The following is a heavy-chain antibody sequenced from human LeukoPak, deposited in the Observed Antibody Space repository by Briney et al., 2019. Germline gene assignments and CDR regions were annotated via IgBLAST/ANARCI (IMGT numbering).Heavy chain of an antibody. J-gene: IGHJ4*02. Sequence: GGSLRLSCAASGFTFSGSAMHWVRQASGKGLEWVGRIRSKANSYATAYAASVKGGFTISRDDSKNTAYLQMNSLKTEDTAVYYCTRQIGSTGSNEGYWGQGTLVTVSS. CDR1: GFTFSGSA. CDR2: IRSKANSYAT. D-gene: IGHD1-7*01. CDR3: TRQIGSTGSNEGY. V-gene: IGHV3-73*01.